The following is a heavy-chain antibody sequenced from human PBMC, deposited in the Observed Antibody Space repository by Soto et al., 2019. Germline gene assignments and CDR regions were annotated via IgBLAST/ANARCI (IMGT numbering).Heavy chain of an antibody. D-gene: IGHD5-18*01. CDR2: IIPIFGTA. CDR3: AASGYSYGRYYYGMDV. CDR1: GGTFSSYS. J-gene: IGHJ6*02. Sequence: GGSVKVSCKGSGGTFSSYSISWARQAPGQGLEWMGGIIPIFGTANYAQKFQGRVTITADESTSTAYMELSSLRSEDTAVYYCAASGYSYGRYYYGMDVWGQGTTVTVSS. V-gene: IGHV1-69*13.